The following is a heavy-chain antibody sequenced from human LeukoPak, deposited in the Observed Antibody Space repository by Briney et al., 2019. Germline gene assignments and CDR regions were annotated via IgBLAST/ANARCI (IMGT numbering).Heavy chain of an antibody. D-gene: IGHD6-13*01. J-gene: IGHJ2*01. CDR2: IYYSGST. CDR3: ARVYYSNSYDYWYFDL. Sequence: PSETLSLTCTVSGGSMRSYYWSWIRQPPGKGLEWIAYIYYSGSTNCNPSLKSRVTISVDTSKNQFSLKLSSVTAADTAVYYCARVYYSNSYDYWYFDLWGRGTLVTVSS. V-gene: IGHV4-59*01. CDR1: GGSMRSYY.